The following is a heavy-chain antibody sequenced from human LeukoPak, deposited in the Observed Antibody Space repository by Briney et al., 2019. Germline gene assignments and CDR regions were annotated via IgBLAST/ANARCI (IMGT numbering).Heavy chain of an antibody. V-gene: IGHV4-59*01. D-gene: IGHD4-11*01. Sequence: RSSETLSLTCTVSGGSITSYYWSWIRQPPGKGLEWLGYFYYRGSTKYNPSHKSRVTISVDTSKNQFSLRLSSVTAADTAVYYCARATGVTTATQPAFDYWGQGTLVTVSS. CDR3: ARATGVTTATQPAFDY. CDR1: GGSITSYY. CDR2: FYYRGST. J-gene: IGHJ4*02.